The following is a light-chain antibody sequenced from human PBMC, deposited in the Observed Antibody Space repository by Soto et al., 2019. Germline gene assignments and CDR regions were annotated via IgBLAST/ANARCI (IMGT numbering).Light chain of an antibody. V-gene: IGKV1-5*03. J-gene: IGKJ5*01. Sequence: DIQMTQSPCTLSASVGDRVTITCRASQSISSWLAWYQQKPGKAPKLLIYKASSLESGVPSRFSGSGSGTEFTLTISSLQPDDFATYYCQQYNSYPINFGQGTRLEIK. CDR2: KAS. CDR3: QQYNSYPIN. CDR1: QSISSW.